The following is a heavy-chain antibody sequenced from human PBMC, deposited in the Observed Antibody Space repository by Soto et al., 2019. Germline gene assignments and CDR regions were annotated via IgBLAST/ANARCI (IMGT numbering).Heavy chain of an antibody. J-gene: IGHJ6*02. CDR3: ARGGRIVGVRGMDV. V-gene: IGHV4-34*01. CDR2: INHSGST. D-gene: IGHD1-26*01. CDR1: GGSFSGYY. Sequence: SDTLSLTCAVYGGSFSGYYWSWIRQPPGKGLEWIGEINHSGSTNYNPSLKSRVTISVDTSKNQFSLKLSSVTAADMAVYYCARGGRIVGVRGMDVWGQGTTVTVSS.